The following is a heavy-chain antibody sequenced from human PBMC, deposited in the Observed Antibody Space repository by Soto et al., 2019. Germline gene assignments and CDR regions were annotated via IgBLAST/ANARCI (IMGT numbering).Heavy chain of an antibody. CDR3: PRGVTLGSCPAFDL. Sequence: HVQLVQSGAEVKKPGSSVKVSAKPSGDQFTSYAFRWVRQVSGQGREWMGGFSPILGATNYAQNVLDRVTITADQFTSTVYLELSRLRSAATAVYCCPRGVTLGSCPAFDLWGQGTLVTVSS. V-gene: IGHV1-69*13. J-gene: IGHJ4*02. CDR1: GDQFTSYA. D-gene: IGHD2-15*01. CDR2: FSPILGAT.